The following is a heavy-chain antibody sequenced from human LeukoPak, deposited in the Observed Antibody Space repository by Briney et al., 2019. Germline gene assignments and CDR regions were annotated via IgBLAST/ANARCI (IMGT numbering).Heavy chain of an antibody. CDR3: ARWADWSGYYEGYFDY. V-gene: IGHV1-69*13. CDR2: IIPILSTA. Sequence: GASVKVSCKASGGAFTSYAISWGRQAPGQGLEWMGGIIPILSTANYAQKFQGRVTITADESTSTAYMELSSLRSEDTAVYYCARWADWSGYYEGYFDYWGQGTLVTVSS. J-gene: IGHJ4*02. D-gene: IGHD3-3*01. CDR1: GGAFTSYA.